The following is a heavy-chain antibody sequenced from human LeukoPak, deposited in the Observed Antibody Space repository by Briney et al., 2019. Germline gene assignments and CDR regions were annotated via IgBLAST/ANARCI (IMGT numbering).Heavy chain of an antibody. CDR2: ISSSTSYI. D-gene: IGHD1-26*01. CDR3: ARHPEVGATASFDY. V-gene: IGHV3-21*01. Sequence: GGSLRLSCAASGFTFSSYSMNWVRQAPGKGLEWVSSISSSTSYIYYADSVKGRFTISRDNAKNSLYLRMNSLRAGDTAVYYCARHPEVGATASFDYWGQGTLVTVSS. CDR1: GFTFSSYS. J-gene: IGHJ4*02.